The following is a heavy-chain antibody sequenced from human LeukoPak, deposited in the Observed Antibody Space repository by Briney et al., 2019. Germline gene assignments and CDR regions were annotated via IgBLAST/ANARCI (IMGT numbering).Heavy chain of an antibody. CDR3: ARAMVPLFDY. D-gene: IGHD4/OR15-4a*01. V-gene: IGHV3-74*01. J-gene: IGHJ4*02. CDR1: GFTFGSYW. Sequence: GGSLRLSCVASGFTFGSYWMHWVRQAPGKGLVWVSRVKADGSATTYADAVRGRFTISRDNAKNTLYLQMNSLRAEDTAVYYCARAMVPLFDYWGQGTLVTVSS. CDR2: VKADGSAT.